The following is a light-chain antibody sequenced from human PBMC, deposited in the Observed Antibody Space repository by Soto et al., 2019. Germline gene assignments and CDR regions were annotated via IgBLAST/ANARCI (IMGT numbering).Light chain of an antibody. J-gene: IGKJ4*01. Sequence: EIVMTQSPATLSVSPGERFTLSCRASQSVTSNLAWYQQKPGQAPRLLIYGASTRATGIPDRFSGSGSGTDFTLTVTRLEPEDFAVYYCQQYAESPLTFGGGTKVDI. CDR2: GAS. CDR3: QQYAESPLT. CDR1: QSVTSN. V-gene: IGKV3-15*01.